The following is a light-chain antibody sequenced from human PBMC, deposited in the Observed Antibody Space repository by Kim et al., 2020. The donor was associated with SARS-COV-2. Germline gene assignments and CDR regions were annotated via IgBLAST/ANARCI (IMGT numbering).Light chain of an antibody. CDR2: YDS. CDR3: RVWDSSSDHPV. Sequence: SYELTQPPSVSVAPGKTARITCGGNNIGSKSVHWYQQKPGQAPVLATYYDSDRPSGIPERFSGSNSGNTATLTISRVEAGEEADYYCRVWDSSSDHPVFGGGTQLTVL. J-gene: IGLJ3*02. V-gene: IGLV3-21*04. CDR1: NIGSKS.